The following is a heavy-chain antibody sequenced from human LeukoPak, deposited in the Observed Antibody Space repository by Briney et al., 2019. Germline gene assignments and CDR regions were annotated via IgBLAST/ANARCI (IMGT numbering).Heavy chain of an antibody. CDR2: ISPSGPSI. CDR3: ARNPTDSNYYYYYYMDV. D-gene: IGHD4-11*01. CDR1: GFTFTTYE. Sequence: EGSLRLSCVASGFTFTTYEMNWVRQAPGKGLEWISHISPSGPSIFYADSVMGRFSISRDNAKKSLYLQMNSLRAEDTAVYYCARNPTDSNYYYYYYMDVWGKGTAVSVSS. J-gene: IGHJ6*03. V-gene: IGHV3-48*03.